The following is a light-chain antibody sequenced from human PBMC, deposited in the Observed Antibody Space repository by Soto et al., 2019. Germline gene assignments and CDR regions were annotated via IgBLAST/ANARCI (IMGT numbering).Light chain of an antibody. CDR2: DDS. CDR3: QVWDTTSDQGV. J-gene: IGLJ1*01. Sequence: LTQPPSVSLAPGQTATVTCGGNNVGSKSVHWYQQKPGQAPVLVVYDDSDRPSGIPERFSGSNSGNTATLTISRVEAGDEADYYCQVWDTTSDQGVFGTGTKVTVL. CDR1: NVGSKS. V-gene: IGLV3-21*02.